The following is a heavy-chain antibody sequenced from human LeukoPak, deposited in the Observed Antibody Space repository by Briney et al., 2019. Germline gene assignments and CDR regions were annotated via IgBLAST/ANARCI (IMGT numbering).Heavy chain of an antibody. CDR1: GGSISSGGYS. Sequence: KTSETLSLTCAVSGGSISSGGYSWSWIRQPPGKGLEWIGYIYHSGSTYYNPSLKSRVTISVDRSKNQFSLKLSSVTAADTAVYYCASAYPALNYFDYWGQGTLVTVSS. V-gene: IGHV4-30-2*01. CDR3: ASAYPALNYFDY. CDR2: IYHSGST. J-gene: IGHJ4*02.